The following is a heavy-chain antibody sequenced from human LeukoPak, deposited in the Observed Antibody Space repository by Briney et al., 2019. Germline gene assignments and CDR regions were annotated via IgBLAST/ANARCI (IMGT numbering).Heavy chain of an antibody. V-gene: IGHV3-20*01. CDR3: ARERIAVAGKVWFDP. CDR2: INWNGDRT. J-gene: IGHJ5*02. Sequence: PGGSLRLSCAASGFTFADYGMSWVRQAPEKGLEWVSGINWNGDRTGYADSVRGRFTISRDNAKNSLYLQMNSLRAEDTALYHCARERIAVAGKVWFDPWGQGTLVTVSS. CDR1: GFTFADYG. D-gene: IGHD6-19*01.